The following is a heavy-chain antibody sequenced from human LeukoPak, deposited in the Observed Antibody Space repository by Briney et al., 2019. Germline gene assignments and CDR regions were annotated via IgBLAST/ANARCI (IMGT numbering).Heavy chain of an antibody. D-gene: IGHD2-2*01. J-gene: IGHJ4*02. Sequence: KSSETLSLTCIVSGGSISTYYWSWIRQPPGKGLEWIGYISYSGSTNYNPSLKSRVTISVDTSKKQFSLKLSSVTAADTAVYYCARYCSSAKCLDNWGQGTLVTVSS. CDR3: ARYCSSAKCLDN. CDR2: ISYSGST. CDR1: GGSISTYY. V-gene: IGHV4-59*01.